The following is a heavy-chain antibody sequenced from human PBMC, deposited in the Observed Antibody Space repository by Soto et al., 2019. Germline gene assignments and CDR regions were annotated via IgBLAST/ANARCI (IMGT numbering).Heavy chain of an antibody. CDR3: ASDHPNRNDATCCDN. Sequence: GVSLLLSCAASGFMFSIYEMNWVRQAPGKGLEWVSYISSGGINIHYADSVKGRFTISRDNAKNSLYLQMDNLRAEDTAVYYCASDHPNRNDATCCDNWGQGPAVTVP. V-gene: IGHV3-48*03. CDR1: GFMFSIYE. D-gene: IGHD1-20*01. J-gene: IGHJ4*02. CDR2: ISSGGINI.